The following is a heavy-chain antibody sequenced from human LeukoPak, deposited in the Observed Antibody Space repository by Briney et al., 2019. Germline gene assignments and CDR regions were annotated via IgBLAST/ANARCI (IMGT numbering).Heavy chain of an antibody. CDR1: GGSISSYY. V-gene: IGHV4-59*01. J-gene: IGHJ6*03. CDR3: ARVGCSSTSCSYPTYYYYMDV. Sequence: PSETLSLTCTVSGGSISSYYWSWIRQPPGKGLEWIGYIYYSGSTNYNPSLKSQVTISVDTSKNQFSLKLSSVTAADTAVYYCARVGCSSTSCSYPTYYYYMDVWGKGTTVTVSS. CDR2: IYYSGST. D-gene: IGHD2-2*01.